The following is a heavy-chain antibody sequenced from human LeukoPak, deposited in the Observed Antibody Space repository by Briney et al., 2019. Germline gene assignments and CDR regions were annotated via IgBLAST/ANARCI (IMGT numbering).Heavy chain of an antibody. CDR3: ARGGEWLSPYYYMDV. J-gene: IGHJ6*03. CDR2: ISAYNGNT. CDR1: GYTLTSYG. D-gene: IGHD3-3*01. Sequence: ASVRVSCKASGYTLTSYGISWVRQAPGQGLEWMGWISAYNGNTNYAQKLQGRVTMTTDTSTSTAYMELRSLRSDDTAVYYCARGGEWLSPYYYMDVWGKGTTVTVSS. V-gene: IGHV1-18*01.